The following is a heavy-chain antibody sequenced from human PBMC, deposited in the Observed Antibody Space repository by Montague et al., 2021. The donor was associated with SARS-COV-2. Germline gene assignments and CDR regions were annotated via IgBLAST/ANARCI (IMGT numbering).Heavy chain of an antibody. J-gene: IGHJ6*02. CDR1: GFTFSSYS. Sequence: SLSLSLSASGFTFSSYSMNWVRQAPGKGLEWVSSISSSSSYIYYADSVKGRFTISRDNAKNSLYLQMNSLRAEDTAVYYCARDFNYYYYYGMDVWGQGTTVTVSS. CDR3: ARDFNYYYYYGMDV. CDR2: ISSSSSYI. V-gene: IGHV3-21*01.